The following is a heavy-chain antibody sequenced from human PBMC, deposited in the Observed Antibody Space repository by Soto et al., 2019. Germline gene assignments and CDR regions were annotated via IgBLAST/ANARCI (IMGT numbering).Heavy chain of an antibody. D-gene: IGHD6-13*01. V-gene: IGHV4-59*01. J-gene: IGHJ4*02. Sequence: QVQLQESGPGLVKASETLSLTCTVSGGSISSNYRTWIRQPPGKGLEWIGYVYNSGSTNYNPSLKSRVTISEDTSKSQFSLKVNSMTAADTAVYYCARYRREAVAGYTLDNWGQGILVTVSS. CDR3: ARYRREAVAGYTLDN. CDR1: GGSISSNY. CDR2: VYNSGST.